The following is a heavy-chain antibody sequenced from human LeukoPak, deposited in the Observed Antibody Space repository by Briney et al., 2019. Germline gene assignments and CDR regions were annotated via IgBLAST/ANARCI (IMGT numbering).Heavy chain of an antibody. CDR3: ARGLIHSSGYYDY. CDR2: LIPILGVA. CDR1: GGTFSSYA. Sequence: SVKVPCKASGGTFSSYAISWVRQAPGQGLEWMGRLIPILGVANYAQKFQGRVTITADKSTSTAYMEPSSLRAEDTAVYYCARGLIHSSGYYDYWGEGTLVTVSS. D-gene: IGHD3-22*01. V-gene: IGHV1-69*04. J-gene: IGHJ4*02.